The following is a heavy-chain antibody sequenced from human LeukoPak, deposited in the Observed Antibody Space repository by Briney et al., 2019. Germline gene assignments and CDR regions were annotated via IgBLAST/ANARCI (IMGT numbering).Heavy chain of an antibody. J-gene: IGHJ4*02. CDR2: IYYSGSS. CDR3: ARGSYDILTGYYYYFDY. CDR1: GGSISSYY. V-gene: IGHV4-59*01. D-gene: IGHD3-9*01. Sequence: SETLSLTCTVSGGSISSYYWSWIRQPPGKGLEWIGYIYYSGSSNYNPSLKSRVTISVDTSKNQYSLKLSSVAAADTAVYYCARGSYDILTGYYYYFDYWGQGTLVTVSS.